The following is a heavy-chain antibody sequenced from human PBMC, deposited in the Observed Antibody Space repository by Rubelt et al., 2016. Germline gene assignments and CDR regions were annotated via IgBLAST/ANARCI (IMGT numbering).Heavy chain of an antibody. CDR3: AAATVYYYDSSGYSDVSAFDI. Sequence: GGSTNYEQKFQGRVTMTRDTSTSTAYMELSSLRSEDTAVYYCAAATVYYYDSSGYSDVSAFDIWGQGTMVTVSS. J-gene: IGHJ3*02. CDR2: GGST. V-gene: IGHV1-46*01. D-gene: IGHD3-22*01.